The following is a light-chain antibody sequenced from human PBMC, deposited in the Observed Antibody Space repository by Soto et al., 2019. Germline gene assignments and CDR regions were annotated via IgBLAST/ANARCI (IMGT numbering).Light chain of an antibody. Sequence: EIVLTPSLATLALSPGERATLSCRASQSVSSSYLAWYQQKPGQAPRLLIYGASSRATGIPDRFSGSGSGTDFTLTISRLEPEDFAVYYCQQYGRSLTFGPGTKVDIK. CDR3: QQYGRSLT. V-gene: IGKV3-20*01. CDR1: QSVSSSY. J-gene: IGKJ3*01. CDR2: GAS.